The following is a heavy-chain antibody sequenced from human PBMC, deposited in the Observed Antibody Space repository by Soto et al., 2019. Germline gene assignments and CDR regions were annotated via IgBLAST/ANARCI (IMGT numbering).Heavy chain of an antibody. D-gene: IGHD3-10*01. Sequence: GGSLRLSCAASGFTFSSYSMNWVRQAPGKGLEWVSYISSSSSTIYYADSVKGRFTISRDNAKNSLYLQMNSPRDEDTAVYYCARDQYYYGSGRPAEIDYWGQGTLVTISS. V-gene: IGHV3-48*02. CDR3: ARDQYYYGSGRPAEIDY. J-gene: IGHJ4*02. CDR1: GFTFSSYS. CDR2: ISSSSSTI.